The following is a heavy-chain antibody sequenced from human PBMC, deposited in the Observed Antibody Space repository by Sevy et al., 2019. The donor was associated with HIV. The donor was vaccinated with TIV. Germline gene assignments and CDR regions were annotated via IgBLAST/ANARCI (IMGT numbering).Heavy chain of an antibody. CDR3: AMTTVLYYFDD. CDR2: ISGSGGST. V-gene: IGHV3-23*01. Sequence: GGSLRLSCAASGFTFSSYAMSWVRQAPGKGLEWVSAISGSGGSTYYADSVEGWFTISRDNSKNTLYMQMNSLRAEDTAVYYCAMTTVLYYFDDWGQGTLVTVSS. CDR1: GFTFSSYA. J-gene: IGHJ4*02. D-gene: IGHD4-17*01.